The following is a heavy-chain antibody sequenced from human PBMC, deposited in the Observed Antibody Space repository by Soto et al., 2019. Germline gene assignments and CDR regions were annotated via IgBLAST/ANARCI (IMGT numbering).Heavy chain of an antibody. J-gene: IGHJ5*02. CDR1: GGSISSGGYS. CDR3: ATRITVFGLLIPPFDP. CDR2: IYHSGST. V-gene: IGHV4-30-2*02. D-gene: IGHD3-3*01. Sequence: PSETLSLTCAVSGGSISSGGYSWSWIRQPPGKGLEWIGYIYHSGSTNYNPSLKSRVTISVDRSKNQFSLRLSSVTAADTAIYYCATRITVFGLLIPPFDPWGQGTQVTVSS.